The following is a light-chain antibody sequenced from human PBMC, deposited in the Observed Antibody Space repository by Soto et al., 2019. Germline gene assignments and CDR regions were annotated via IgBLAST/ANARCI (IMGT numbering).Light chain of an antibody. V-gene: IGLV2-14*01. CDR3: SSYTTSSTQV. CDR2: EVS. CDR1: STDVGYYNY. Sequence: QSVLTQPASVSGSPGQSITISCTGTSTDVGYYNYVSWYQHHPGKDPKLIIYEVSNRPSGVSNRFSGSKSGNTASLTISGLQAEDEADYYCSSYTTSSTQVFGGGTKVTVL. J-gene: IGLJ3*02.